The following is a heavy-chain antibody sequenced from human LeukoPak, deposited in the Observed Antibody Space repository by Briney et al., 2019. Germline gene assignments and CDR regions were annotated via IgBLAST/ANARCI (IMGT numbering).Heavy chain of an antibody. J-gene: IGHJ4*02. Sequence: PGGSLRLSCAASGFTVSSTYMSWVRQAPGKGLEWVSVIHSGGNAYYADSLKSRFTISRDNSKNTLYLQMNSLRAEDTAVYYCARVPAGFHYDSSGTWGQGTLVTVSS. CDR1: GFTVSSTY. CDR2: IHSGGNA. D-gene: IGHD3-22*01. CDR3: ARVPAGFHYDSSGT. V-gene: IGHV3-53*01.